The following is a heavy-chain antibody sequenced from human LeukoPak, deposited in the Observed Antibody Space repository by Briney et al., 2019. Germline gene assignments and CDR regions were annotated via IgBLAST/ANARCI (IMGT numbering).Heavy chain of an antibody. D-gene: IGHD2-21*02. CDR1: GFTVSSNY. J-gene: IGHJ4*02. CDR3: ARVCSGGDCYPGFDY. Sequence: GGSLRLSCAASGFTVSSNYMSWVRQAPGKGLEWVGRTRNKANSYTTEYAASVKGRFTISRDDSKNSLYLQMNSLKTEDTAVYYCARVCSGGDCYPGFDYWGQGTLVTVSS. CDR2: TRNKANSYTT. V-gene: IGHV3-72*01.